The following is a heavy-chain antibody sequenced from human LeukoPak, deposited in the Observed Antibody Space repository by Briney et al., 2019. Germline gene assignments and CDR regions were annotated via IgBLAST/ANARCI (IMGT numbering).Heavy chain of an antibody. CDR1: GGTFSSYA. D-gene: IGHD4-17*01. J-gene: IGHJ4*02. V-gene: IGHV1-69*01. CDR3: ARGTHDYGDYETLDY. Sequence: SVKVSCKASGGTFSSYAISWVRQAPGQGPEWMGGIIPIFGTANYAQKSQGRVTITADESTSTAYMELSSLRSEDTAVYYCARGTHDYGDYETLDYWGQGTLVTVSS. CDR2: IIPIFGTA.